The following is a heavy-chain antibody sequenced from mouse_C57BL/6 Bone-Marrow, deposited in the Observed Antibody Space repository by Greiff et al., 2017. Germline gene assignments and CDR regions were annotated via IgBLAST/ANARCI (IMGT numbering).Heavy chain of an antibody. Sequence: VQLQQPGAELVKPGASVKLSCKASGYTFTSYWMQWVKQRPGQGLEWIGEIDPSDSYTNYNQKFKGKATLTVDTSSSTAYMQLSSLTSEDSAVYYCARRQLGRAWFAYWGQGTLVTVSA. CDR3: ARRQLGRAWFAY. CDR2: IDPSDSYT. V-gene: IGHV1-50*01. J-gene: IGHJ3*01. CDR1: GYTFTSYW. D-gene: IGHD4-1*02.